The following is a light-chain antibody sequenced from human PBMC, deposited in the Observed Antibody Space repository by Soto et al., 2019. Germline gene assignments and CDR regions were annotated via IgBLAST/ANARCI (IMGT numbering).Light chain of an antibody. CDR2: GTS. CDR3: QQYNKWRT. CDR1: QSVSSN. V-gene: IGKV3-15*01. Sequence: IVMTQSPATLTVSPWERATLSCRASQSVSSNLAWYQQRPGQAPRLLIYGTSTRATGIPARFSGSGSGTEFTLTIDSLQPEDFAVYYCQQYNKWRTFGQGTKVDIK. J-gene: IGKJ1*01.